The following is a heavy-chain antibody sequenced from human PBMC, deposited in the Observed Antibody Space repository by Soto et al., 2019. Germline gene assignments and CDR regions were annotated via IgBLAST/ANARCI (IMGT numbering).Heavy chain of an antibody. V-gene: IGHV3-7*05. CDR2: IKQDGSEK. CDR3: ARAVNTAMFVGVAPFEPRHSYYYYGMDV. J-gene: IGHJ6*02. CDR1: GFTFSSYW. D-gene: IGHD5-18*01. Sequence: VQLVESGGGLVQPGGSLRLSCAASGFTFSSYWMSWVRQAPGKGLEWVANIKQDGSEKYYVDSVKGRFTISRDNAKNSLYLQMNSVRAEDTAVYYCARAVNTAMFVGVAPFEPRHSYYYYGMDVWGQGTTVTVCS.